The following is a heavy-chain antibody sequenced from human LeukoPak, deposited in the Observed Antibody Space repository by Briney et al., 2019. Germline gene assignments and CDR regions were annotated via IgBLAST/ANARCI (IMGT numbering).Heavy chain of an antibody. D-gene: IGHD2-15*01. Sequence: PSETLSLTCAVYGGSFSGYYWSWIRQPPGKGLEWIGEINHSGSTSYNPTLKSRVTISVDTSKNQCSLKLSSVTAADTAVYYCARAKALGYCSGGSCYPRGFDPWGQGTLVTVSS. CDR2: INHSGST. V-gene: IGHV4-34*01. J-gene: IGHJ5*02. CDR1: GGSFSGYY. CDR3: ARAKALGYCSGGSCYPRGFDP.